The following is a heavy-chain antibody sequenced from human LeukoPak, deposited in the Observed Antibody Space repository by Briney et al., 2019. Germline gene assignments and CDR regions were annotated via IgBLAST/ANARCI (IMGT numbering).Heavy chain of an antibody. Sequence: LGGSLRLSCAASGFTFSSYAMHWVRQAPGRGLEWVAVISHDGKNEYFRESVKGRFTISRDNSENKVYLHMNSLRIEDTGIYYCAKERTADYDFWSGYFASWGQGSQVIVSS. CDR1: GFTFSSYA. J-gene: IGHJ4*02. CDR2: ISHDGKNE. V-gene: IGHV3-30*18. D-gene: IGHD3-3*01. CDR3: AKERTADYDFWSGYFAS.